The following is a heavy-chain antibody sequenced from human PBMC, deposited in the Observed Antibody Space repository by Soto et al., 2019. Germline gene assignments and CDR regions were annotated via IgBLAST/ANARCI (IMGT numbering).Heavy chain of an antibody. V-gene: IGHV1-46*01. CDR2: ISPSGGST. CDR1: GYTFTSYY. Sequence: ASVKVSCKASGYTFTSYYMHWVRQAPGQGLEWMGIISPSGGSTSYAQKFQGRVTMTRDTSTSTVYMELSSLRSEDTAVYYCARGSLPPFRYYYYGMDVWGQGTTVTVSS. CDR3: ARGSLPPFRYYYYGMDV. J-gene: IGHJ6*02.